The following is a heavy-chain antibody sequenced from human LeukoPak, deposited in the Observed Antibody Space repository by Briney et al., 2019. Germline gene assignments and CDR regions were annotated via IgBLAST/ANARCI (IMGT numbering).Heavy chain of an antibody. Sequence: GASVKVSCKVSGYTFTSYGISWVRQAPGQGLEWMGWISAYNGNTNYAQKLQGRVTMTTDTSTSTAYMELRSLRSDDTAVYYCARGAVVVPAARRGHYYYYYMDVWGKGTTVTVSS. CDR1: GYTFTSYG. J-gene: IGHJ6*03. D-gene: IGHD2-2*01. CDR3: ARGAVVVPAARRGHYYYYYMDV. V-gene: IGHV1-18*01. CDR2: ISAYNGNT.